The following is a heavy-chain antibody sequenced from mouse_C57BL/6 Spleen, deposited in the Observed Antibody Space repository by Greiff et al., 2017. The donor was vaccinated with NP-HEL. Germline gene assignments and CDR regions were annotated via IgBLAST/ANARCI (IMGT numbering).Heavy chain of an antibody. D-gene: IGHD1-1*01. J-gene: IGHJ1*03. CDR3: TTAYYDGSSYDGYFDV. Sequence: EVQLQQSGAELVRPGASVKLSCTASGFNIKDYYMHWVKQRPEQGLEWIGRIDPEDGDTEYAPKFQGKATMTADTSSNTAYLQLSSLTAEDTAVYYCTTAYYDGSSYDGYFDVWGTGTTGTVSA. CDR2: IDPEDGDT. V-gene: IGHV14-1*01. CDR1: GFNIKDYY.